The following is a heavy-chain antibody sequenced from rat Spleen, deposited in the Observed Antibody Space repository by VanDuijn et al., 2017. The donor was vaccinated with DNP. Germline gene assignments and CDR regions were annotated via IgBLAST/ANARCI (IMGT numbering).Heavy chain of an antibody. Sequence: EVELVESGGGLVQPGRSLKLSCVVSGINFNDYWMGWVRQAPGKGLEWIGEINADSTIMNYSPSLNYKVFFSRDNAQDTLFLEMRELGSEDTGIYYCVTRGDPYDNWFAYWGRGTLVTVSS. J-gene: IGHJ3*01. CDR1: GINFNDYW. CDR2: INADSTIM. CDR3: VTRGDPYDNWFAY. D-gene: IGHD1-11*01. V-gene: IGHV4-2*01.